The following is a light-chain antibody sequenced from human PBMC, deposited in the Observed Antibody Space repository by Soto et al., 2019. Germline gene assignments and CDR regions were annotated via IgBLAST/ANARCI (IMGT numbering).Light chain of an antibody. J-gene: IGLJ2*01. Sequence: SYELTQPPSVSVAPGQTARITCGGDNIGSRSVHWYQQKPGQAPVLVVYDDSDRPSGIPERFSGSNSGYTATLTISRVEAGDEADYYCQVWDTTRDYSVVFGGGTKVTVL. CDR3: QVWDTTRDYSVV. CDR2: DDS. V-gene: IGLV3-21*02. CDR1: NIGSRS.